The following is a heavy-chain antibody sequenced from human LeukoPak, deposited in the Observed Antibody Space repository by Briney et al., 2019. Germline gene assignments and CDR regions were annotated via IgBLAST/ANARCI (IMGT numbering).Heavy chain of an antibody. V-gene: IGHV1-2*02. CDR2: INPNSGGT. D-gene: IGHD2-2*01. J-gene: IGHJ5*01. CDR3: AILDCSSTSCYDS. Sequence: ASVKVSCKASGYTFTGYYMHWVRQAPGQGLEWMGWINPNSGGTNYAQKFQGRVTMTRDTSISTAYMELSRLRSDDTAVYYCAILDCSSTSCYDSCGQGTLVTVSS. CDR1: GYTFTGYY.